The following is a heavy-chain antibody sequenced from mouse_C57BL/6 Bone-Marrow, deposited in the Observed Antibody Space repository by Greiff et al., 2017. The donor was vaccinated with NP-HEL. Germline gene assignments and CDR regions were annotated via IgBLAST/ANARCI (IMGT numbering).Heavy chain of an antibody. J-gene: IGHJ4*01. CDR1: EYEFPSHD. CDR2: INSDGGST. V-gene: IGHV5-2*01. Sequence: EVQGVESGGGLVQPGESLKLSCESNEYEFPSHDMSWVRKTPEKRLELVAAINSDGGSTYYPDTMERRFIISRDNTKKTLYLQMSSLRSEDTALYYCARHYSNYGGFFYAMDYWGQGTSVTVSS. CDR3: ARHYSNYGGFFYAMDY. D-gene: IGHD2-5*01.